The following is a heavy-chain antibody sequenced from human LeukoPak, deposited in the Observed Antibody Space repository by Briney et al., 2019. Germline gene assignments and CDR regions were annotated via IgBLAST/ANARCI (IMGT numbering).Heavy chain of an antibody. D-gene: IGHD5-12*01. V-gene: IGHV4-34*01. Sequence: SETLSLTCAVNGGSFSGYYWSWIRQPPGKGLDLIGEINHSGSTNYNPSLKSRVTISVDTSKNQFSLKLSSVTAADTAVYYCARGQWLRWGPFDYWGQGTLVTVSS. CDR1: GGSFSGYY. CDR2: INHSGST. CDR3: ARGQWLRWGPFDY. J-gene: IGHJ4*02.